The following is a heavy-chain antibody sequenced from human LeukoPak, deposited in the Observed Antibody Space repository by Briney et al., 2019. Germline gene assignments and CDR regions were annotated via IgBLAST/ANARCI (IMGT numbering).Heavy chain of an antibody. CDR2: INRDGSEK. Sequence: GGSLRLSCAASGFSLSRYWMTCVRQAPEKGREWVANINRDGSEKYYVDSVKGRFTISRDNAKNSLYLQMNSLRAEDTAVYYCARYCTSSSCYSLDVWGKGTTVTVSS. V-gene: IGHV3-7*01. CDR3: ARYCTSSSCYSLDV. CDR1: GFSLSRYW. J-gene: IGHJ6*04. D-gene: IGHD2-2*01.